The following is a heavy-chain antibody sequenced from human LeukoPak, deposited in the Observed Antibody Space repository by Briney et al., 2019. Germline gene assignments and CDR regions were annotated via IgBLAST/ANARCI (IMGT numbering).Heavy chain of an antibody. Sequence: SETLSLTCAVYGGSFSGYYWSWIRQPPGKGLEWIGEIKHSGSTNNNPSLKSRVTISVDTSKNQFSLKLSSVTAADTAVYYCARGRRGNIVVLPAALGVYYFDYSGQRTLVTVSS. CDR3: ARGRRGNIVVLPAALGVYYFDY. D-gene: IGHD2-2*01. J-gene: IGHJ4*02. CDR2: IKHSGST. CDR1: GGSFSGYY. V-gene: IGHV4-34*01.